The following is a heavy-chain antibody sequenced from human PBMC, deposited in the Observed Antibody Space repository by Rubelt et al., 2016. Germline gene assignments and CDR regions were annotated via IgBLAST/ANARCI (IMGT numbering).Heavy chain of an antibody. CDR2: ITPSGST. D-gene: IGHD3-3*01. J-gene: IGHJ4*02. CDR1: GGSFNGFY. Sequence: QVQLQQWGAGQLKPSETLSLTRAVHGGSFNGFYWSWIRQSPGKGLEWIGEITPSGSTNYNPSLKSRVTISLDTSKTQLSLGLSLGIAADTAVYYCARDRARGTAGFWAADYWGQGTLVIVSS. CDR3: ARDRARGTAGFWAADY. V-gene: IGHV4-34*01.